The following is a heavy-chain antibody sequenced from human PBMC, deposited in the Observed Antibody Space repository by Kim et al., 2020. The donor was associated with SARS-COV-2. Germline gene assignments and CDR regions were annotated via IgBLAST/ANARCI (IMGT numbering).Heavy chain of an antibody. J-gene: IGHJ4*02. CDR3: ARGGIHPIVVVVAADPEGD. Sequence: GGSLRLSCAASGFTFSSYSMNWVRQAPGKGLEWVSSISSSSSYIYYADSVKGRFTISRDNAKNSLYLQMNSLRAEDTAVYYCARGGIHPIVVVVAADPEGDWGQGTLVTVSS. V-gene: IGHV3-21*01. D-gene: IGHD2-15*01. CDR1: GFTFSSYS. CDR2: ISSSSSYI.